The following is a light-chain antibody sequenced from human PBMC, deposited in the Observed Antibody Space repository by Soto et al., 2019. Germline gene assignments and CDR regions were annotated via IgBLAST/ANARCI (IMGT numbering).Light chain of an antibody. CDR1: SSNIGSNG. J-gene: IGLJ2*01. Sequence: QSVLTQPPSASGTPGQRVTISCSGSSSNIGSNGVNWYQHLPGTAPNLLMNGHNQRPSAVPDRFSGSKSGISASLAISGLQSEDEADYYCATWDDSLNGVVFGGGTKVTVL. CDR3: ATWDDSLNGVV. CDR2: GHN. V-gene: IGLV1-44*01.